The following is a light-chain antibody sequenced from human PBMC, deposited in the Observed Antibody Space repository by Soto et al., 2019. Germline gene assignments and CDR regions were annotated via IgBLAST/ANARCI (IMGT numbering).Light chain of an antibody. J-gene: IGLJ2*01. CDR1: SDDIGHYDY. Sequence: QSVLTQPASVSGSPGQSITISCTGTSDDIGHYDYVSWYQQHPGKAPKLIMYEVNNRHGISDRFFGSKSGDTASLTISGLKAEDEADYYCSSYTSRSSTTLMVFGGGTKLTVL. CDR2: EVN. CDR3: SSYTSRSSTTLMV. V-gene: IGLV2-14*03.